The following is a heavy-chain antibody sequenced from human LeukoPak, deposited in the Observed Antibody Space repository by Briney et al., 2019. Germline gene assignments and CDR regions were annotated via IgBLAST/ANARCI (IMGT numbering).Heavy chain of an antibody. D-gene: IGHD6-19*01. J-gene: IGHJ4*02. CDR3: ARNRYSSGRTFDY. Sequence: GGSLRLSCAGSGFTFSNYAMSWVRQAPGKGLEWVSAISGSGDRTYYVDSVKGRFTISRDNSKNMLYLQMNSLRAEDTAVYYCARNRYSSGRTFDYWGQGTLVTVSS. CDR2: ISGSGDRT. V-gene: IGHV3-23*01. CDR1: GFTFSNYA.